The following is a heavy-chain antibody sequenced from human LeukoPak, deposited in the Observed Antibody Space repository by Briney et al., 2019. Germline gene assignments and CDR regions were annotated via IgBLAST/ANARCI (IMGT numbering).Heavy chain of an antibody. CDR1: GFTFSSYA. CDR3: AKDLEITIFGVVISPLDY. D-gene: IGHD3-3*01. J-gene: IGHJ4*02. V-gene: IGHV3-23*01. Sequence: GGSLRLSCAASGFTFSSYAMSWVRRAPGKGLEWVSAISGSGGSTYYADSVKDRFTISRDNSKNTLYLQMNSLGAEDTAVYYCAKDLEITIFGVVISPLDYWGQGTLVTVSS. CDR2: ISGSGGST.